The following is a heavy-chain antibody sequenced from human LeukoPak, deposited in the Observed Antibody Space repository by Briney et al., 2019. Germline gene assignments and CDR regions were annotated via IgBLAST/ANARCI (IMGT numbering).Heavy chain of an antibody. CDR1: GFTFSSYG. V-gene: IGHV3-30*03. J-gene: IGHJ4*02. CDR3: ARDRRGGGYDIDY. D-gene: IGHD5-12*01. CDR2: ISYDGSDK. Sequence: GGSLRLSCAASGFTFSSYGMHWVRQAPGKGLEWVAVISYDGSDKYYSDSVKGRFTISRDSSKNTLDLQMSSLRPEDTAVYHCARDRRGGGYDIDYWGQGTLVAVSS.